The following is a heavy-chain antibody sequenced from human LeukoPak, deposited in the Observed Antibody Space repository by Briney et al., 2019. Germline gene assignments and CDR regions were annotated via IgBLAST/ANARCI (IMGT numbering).Heavy chain of an antibody. CDR2: ISGSGGST. CDR3: ARAEVYYYDSRYYFDY. J-gene: IGHJ4*02. D-gene: IGHD3-22*01. CDR1: GFTFSSYA. Sequence: GGSLRLSCAASGFTFSSYAMSWVRQAPGKGLEWVSGISGSGGSTYYADSVKGRFTISRDNSKNTLYLQMSSLRAEDTAVYYCARAEVYYYDSRYYFDYWGQGTLVTVSS. V-gene: IGHV3-23*01.